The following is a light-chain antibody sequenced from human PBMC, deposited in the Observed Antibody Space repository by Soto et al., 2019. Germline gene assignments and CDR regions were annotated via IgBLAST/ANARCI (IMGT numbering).Light chain of an antibody. CDR2: GAS. CDR3: QQSYTTPYT. J-gene: IGKJ2*01. Sequence: DIQMTQSPSSLSASVGDRVTITCRARQSISSCLNWYQQRPGKAPKLLIYGASSLQSGVPSRFSGSGSGTYFNLNINSLQPEDFATYHCQQSYTTPYTFGQGTKLEIK. CDR1: QSISSC. V-gene: IGKV1-39*01.